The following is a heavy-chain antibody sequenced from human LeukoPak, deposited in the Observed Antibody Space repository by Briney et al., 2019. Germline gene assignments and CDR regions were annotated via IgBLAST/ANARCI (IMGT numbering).Heavy chain of an antibody. CDR2: IYYSGST. J-gene: IGHJ4*02. V-gene: IGHV4-59*01. CDR3: ARLTGVSVSGAGFDY. CDR1: GDSISHYY. D-gene: IGHD7-27*01. Sequence: SETLSLTCTVSGDSISHYYWNWIRQPPGKGLEWIGYIYYSGSTNYNPSLKSRVTISVETSRNQFSLKLTSVTAADSAVCYCARLTGVSVSGAGFDYWGQGTLVTVSS.